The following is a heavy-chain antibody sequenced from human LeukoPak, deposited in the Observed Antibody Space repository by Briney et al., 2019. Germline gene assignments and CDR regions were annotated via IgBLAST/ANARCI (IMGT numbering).Heavy chain of an antibody. D-gene: IGHD3/OR15-3a*01. CDR3: ARGWTGDYYYGMDL. V-gene: IGHV1-18*01. Sequence: ASVKVSCKASGYTFTIYGINWVRQAPGQGLEWTGWISTYNGNTNYAQKLQGRVAMTTDTSTSTAYMELRSLRSDDTAVYYCARGWTGDYYYGMDLWGQGTTVTVSS. CDR2: ISTYNGNT. CDR1: GYTFTIYG. J-gene: IGHJ6*02.